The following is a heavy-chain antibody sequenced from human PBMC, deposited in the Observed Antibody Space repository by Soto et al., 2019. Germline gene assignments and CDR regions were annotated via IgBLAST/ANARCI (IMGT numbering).Heavy chain of an antibody. D-gene: IGHD6-13*01. J-gene: IGHJ4*02. V-gene: IGHV4-59*01. Sequence: SSETVSLTCTVSGGSISSYYWSWIRQPPGKGLEWIGYIYYSGSTNYNPSLKSRVTISVDTSKNQFSLKLSSVTAADTAVYYCARSQKRTYSSSWYYYFDYWGQGTLVTVSS. CDR2: IYYSGST. CDR3: ARSQKRTYSSSWYYYFDY. CDR1: GGSISSYY.